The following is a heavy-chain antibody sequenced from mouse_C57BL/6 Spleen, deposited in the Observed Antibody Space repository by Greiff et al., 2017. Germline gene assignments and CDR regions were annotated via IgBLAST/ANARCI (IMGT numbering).Heavy chain of an antibody. CDR3: ARTIGGYAPYYAMDY. CDR2: IYPGDGDT. V-gene: IGHV1-82*01. CDR1: GYAFSSSW. Sequence: VQLQQSGPELVKPGASVKISCKASGYAFSSSWMNWVKQRPGKGLEWIGRIYPGDGDTNYNGKFKGKATLTADKSSSTAYMQLSSLTSEDSAVYVCARTIGGYAPYYAMDYWGQGTSVTVSS. D-gene: IGHD2-2*01. J-gene: IGHJ4*01.